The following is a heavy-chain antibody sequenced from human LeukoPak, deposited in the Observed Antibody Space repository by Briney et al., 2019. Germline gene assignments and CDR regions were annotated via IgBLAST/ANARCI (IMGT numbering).Heavy chain of an antibody. CDR2: ISSSSWTT. J-gene: IGHJ4*02. CDR1: GFIFSNYN. Sequence: GGSLRLSCAASGFIFSNYNMNWVRQAPGKGLEWVSSISSSSWTTYYADSVKGRFTISGDNAKNSLYLQMNSLRAEDTAVYYCARALGYSYGYVVDYWGQGTLVTVSS. CDR3: ARALGYSYGYVVDY. D-gene: IGHD5-18*01. V-gene: IGHV3-48*01.